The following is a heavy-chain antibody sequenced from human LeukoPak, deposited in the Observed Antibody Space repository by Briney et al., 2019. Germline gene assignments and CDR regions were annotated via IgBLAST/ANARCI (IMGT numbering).Heavy chain of an antibody. CDR2: INHSGST. J-gene: IGHJ4*02. Sequence: SETLSLTCAVYGGSFSGYYWSWIRQPPGKGLEWIGEINHSGSTNYNPSLKSRVTISVDTSQNQFSLKLSSVTAADTAVYYCARRSSTSCFSYWGQGTLVTVSS. CDR3: ARRSSTSCFSY. CDR1: GGSFSGYY. V-gene: IGHV4-34*01. D-gene: IGHD2-2*01.